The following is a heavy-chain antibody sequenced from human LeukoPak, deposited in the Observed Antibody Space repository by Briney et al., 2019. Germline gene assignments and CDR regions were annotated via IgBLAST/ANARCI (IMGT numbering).Heavy chain of an antibody. CDR1: GFTFSSYS. CDR2: ISSSSSTI. D-gene: IGHD4-17*01. Sequence: PGGSLRLSCAASGFTFSSYSMSWVRQAPGKGLEWVSYISSSSSTICYADSVKGRFTISRDNAKNSLYLQMNSLRDEDTAVYYCATTVTTFGGMDVWGQGTTVTVSS. J-gene: IGHJ6*02. V-gene: IGHV3-48*02. CDR3: ATTVTTFGGMDV.